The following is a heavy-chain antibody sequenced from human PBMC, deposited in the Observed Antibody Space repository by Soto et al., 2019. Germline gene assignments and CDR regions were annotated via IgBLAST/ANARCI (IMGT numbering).Heavy chain of an antibody. Sequence: SETLSLTCTVSGCSISSSSYYWGWIRQPPGKGLEWIGSIYYSGSTNYNPSLKSRVTISVDTSKNQFSLKLSSVTAADTAVYYCARLIAGAATIDYWGQGTLVTVSS. V-gene: IGHV4-39*07. CDR2: IYYSGST. CDR3: ARLIAGAATIDY. J-gene: IGHJ4*02. D-gene: IGHD3-22*01. CDR1: GCSISSSSYY.